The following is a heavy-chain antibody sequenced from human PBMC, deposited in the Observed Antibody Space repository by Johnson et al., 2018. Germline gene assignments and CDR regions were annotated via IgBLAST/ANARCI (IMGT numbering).Heavy chain of an antibody. D-gene: IGHD1-26*01. Sequence: VQLVESGGGLVQPGGSLRLSCAASGFTFDDYAMHWVRQAPGKGLEWVSGISWNSGSIGYADSVKGRFTISRNNAKNSLYLQMNSLRAEDTALYYCAKDIVPTTDGYGMDVGCQGTTVTVSS. V-gene: IGHV3-9*01. CDR1: GFTFDDYA. J-gene: IGHJ6*02. CDR2: ISWNSGSI. CDR3: AKDIVPTTDGYGMDV.